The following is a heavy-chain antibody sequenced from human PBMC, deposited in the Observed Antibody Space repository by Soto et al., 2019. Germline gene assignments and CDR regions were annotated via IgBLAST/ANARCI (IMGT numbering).Heavy chain of an antibody. Sequence: GGSLRLSCAASGFSFSSYGMHWVRQAPGKGLEWVAVISYDGSNKYYADSVKGRFTISRDNSKNTLYLQMNSLRAEDTAVYYCANRYLIGRVDSWGQGTLVTVSS. CDR2: ISYDGSNK. CDR1: GFSFSSYG. V-gene: IGHV3-30*18. D-gene: IGHD2-15*01. J-gene: IGHJ4*02. CDR3: ANRYLIGRVDS.